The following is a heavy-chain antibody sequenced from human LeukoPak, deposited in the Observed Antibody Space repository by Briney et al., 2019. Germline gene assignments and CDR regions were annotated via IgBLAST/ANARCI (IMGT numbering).Heavy chain of an antibody. D-gene: IGHD2-15*01. CDR1: GFSFSDYS. CDR3: ARVGRLAFDY. CDR2: ITISSSII. J-gene: IGHJ4*02. Sequence: GGSLRLSCAASGFSFSDYSMNWVRQAPGKGLEWVSSITISSSIIYYADSVKGRFTISRDNAKNSLFLQMNSLRAEDTAVYYCARVGRLAFDYWGQGTLVTVSS. V-gene: IGHV3-21*01.